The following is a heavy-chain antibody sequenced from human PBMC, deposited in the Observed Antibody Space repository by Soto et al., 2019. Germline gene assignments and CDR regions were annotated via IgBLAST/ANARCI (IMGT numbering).Heavy chain of an antibody. CDR1: GFTFSSYS. CDR3: ARPYDSSGYYYVGDAFDI. Sequence: GGSLRLSCAASGFTFSSYSMNWVRQAPGKGLEWVSSISSSSYIYYADSVKGRFTISRDNAKNSLYLQMNSLRAEDTAVYYCARPYDSSGYYYVGDAFDIWGQGTMVTVSS. V-gene: IGHV3-21*01. J-gene: IGHJ3*02. D-gene: IGHD3-22*01. CDR2: ISSSSYI.